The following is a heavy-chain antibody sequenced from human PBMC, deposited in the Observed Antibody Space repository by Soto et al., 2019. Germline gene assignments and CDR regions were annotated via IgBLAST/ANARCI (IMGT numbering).Heavy chain of an antibody. CDR3: AKEGPSXVPXXYYYYGMDV. CDR1: GFPFRGYA. CDR2: LSGSVCRT. J-gene: IGHJ6*02. V-gene: IGHV3-23*01. Sequence: GGSLRLSCAASGFPFRGYAMSSVRQAPGKGLEWVSPLSGSVCRTYYADSVKGRFTISRDNSKNTLYLQMNSLRAEDTAVYYCAKEGPSXVPXXYYYYGMDVWGQGT.